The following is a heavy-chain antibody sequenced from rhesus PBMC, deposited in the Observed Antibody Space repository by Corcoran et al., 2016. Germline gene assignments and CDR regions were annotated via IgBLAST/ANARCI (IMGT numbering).Heavy chain of an antibody. V-gene: IGHV1-180*01. CDR2: SSTYKSNN. CDR1: GYTFTSYY. J-gene: IGHJ4*01. Sequence: QVQLVQSGAEIKQPGASVKLSCKASGYTFTSYYMHWVRQAPGHGLEWIGLSSTYKSNNVYAQNFQGRVTIMMTTSTTTGYVELSSLRSEDTAVYYCARGYNSGNFDFWGQGVLVTVSS. D-gene: IGHD6-25*01. CDR3: ARGYNSGNFDF.